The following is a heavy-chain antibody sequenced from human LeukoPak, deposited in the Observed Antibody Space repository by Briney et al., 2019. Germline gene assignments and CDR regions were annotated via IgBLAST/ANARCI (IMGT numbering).Heavy chain of an antibody. J-gene: IGHJ4*02. D-gene: IGHD3-9*01. V-gene: IGHV3-7*01. CDR2: IKQDGSEK. CDR3: ARDRYDILSFTPHY. Sequence: QPGGSLRLSCAASGFTFSSYWMSWVRQAPGKGLEWVANIKQDGSEKYYVDSVKGRFTISRDNAKNSLYLQMNSLRAEDTAVYYCARDRYDILSFTPHYWGQGTLVTVSS. CDR1: GFTFSSYW.